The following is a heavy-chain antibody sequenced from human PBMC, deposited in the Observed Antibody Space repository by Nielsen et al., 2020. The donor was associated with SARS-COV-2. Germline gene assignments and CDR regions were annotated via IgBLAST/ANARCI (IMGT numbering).Heavy chain of an antibody. CDR2: INHSGST. CDR1: DDSISSYY. CDR3: ARQRGRGWYFDL. Sequence: SETLSLTCTVSDDSISSYYWSWIRQPPGKGLEWIGEINHSGSTNYNPSLKSRVTISVDTSKNQVSLQLSSVTAADTALYYCARQRGRGWYFDLWGRGTLVTVSS. V-gene: IGHV4-59*08. D-gene: IGHD3-16*01. J-gene: IGHJ2*01.